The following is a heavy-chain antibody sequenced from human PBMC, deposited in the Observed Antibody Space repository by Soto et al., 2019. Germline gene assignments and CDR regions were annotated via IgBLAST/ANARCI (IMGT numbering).Heavy chain of an antibody. CDR1: GYRFTSYW. J-gene: IGHJ6*03. CDR2: IYPGDSDT. Sequence: PGESLKISCKGSGYRFTSYWIGWVRQMPGKGLEWMGIIYPGDSDTRYSPSFQGQVTISADKSISTAYLQWSSLKASDTAMYYCARHKGYYYYYMDVWGKGTTVTVSS. CDR3: ARHKGYYYYYMDV. V-gene: IGHV5-51*01.